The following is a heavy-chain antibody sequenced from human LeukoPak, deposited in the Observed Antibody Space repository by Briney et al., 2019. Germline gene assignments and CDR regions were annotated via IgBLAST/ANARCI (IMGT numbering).Heavy chain of an antibody. D-gene: IGHD3-10*01. CDR1: GGSFSGYY. J-gene: IGHJ4*02. Sequence: SETLSLTCAVYGGSFSGYYWSWIRQPPGKGLQCVGEINHSGSTNYNPSLKSRVTISVDTSKNQFSLKLSSVTAADTAVYYCARPSTYYGSGDFDYWGQGTLVTVSS. CDR3: ARPSTYYGSGDFDY. V-gene: IGHV4-34*01. CDR2: INHSGST.